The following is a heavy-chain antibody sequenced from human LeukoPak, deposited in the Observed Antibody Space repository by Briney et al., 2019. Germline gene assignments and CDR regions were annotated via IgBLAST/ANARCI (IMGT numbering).Heavy chain of an antibody. CDR1: GGSISSYY. J-gene: IGHJ6*02. CDR3: ARHPATVTTGYYYYGMDV. V-gene: IGHV4-59*08. D-gene: IGHD4-17*01. CDR2: IYYSGST. Sequence: SETLSLTCTVSGGSISSYYWSWIRQPPGKGLEWIGYIYYSGSTNYNPSLKSRVTISVDTSKNQFSLKLSSVTAADTAVYYCARHPATVTTGYYYYGMDVWGQGTTVTVSS.